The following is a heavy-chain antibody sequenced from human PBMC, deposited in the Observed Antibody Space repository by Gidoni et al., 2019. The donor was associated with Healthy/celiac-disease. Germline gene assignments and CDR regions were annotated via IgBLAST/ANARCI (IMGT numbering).Heavy chain of an antibody. J-gene: IGHJ5*02. V-gene: IGHV3-21*01. Sequence: EVQLVESGGGLVKPGGSLRLSCAASGLTFSSYSMNWVRQAPGKGLEGVSSISSSSSYIYDADSVKGRLTSSRDNAKNSLYLQMNSLRAEDTAVYYCARDGGYCSSTSCYPEWFDPWGQGTLVTVSS. D-gene: IGHD2-2*01. CDR3: ARDGGYCSSTSCYPEWFDP. CDR1: GLTFSSYS. CDR2: ISSSSSYI.